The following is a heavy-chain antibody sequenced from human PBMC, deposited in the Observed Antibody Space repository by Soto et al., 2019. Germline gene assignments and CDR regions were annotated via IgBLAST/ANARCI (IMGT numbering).Heavy chain of an antibody. V-gene: IGHV3-53*01. Sequence: GESLKISCAASGFSVSSDYMSWVRQAPGKGLEWVSLIYSGGDTYYADSVKGRFTISRDISSNTIYLHMTSLRADDTAIYYCSRAGSDPGNFYSSSYYPMDFWGRGTTATVSS. CDR3: SRAGSDPGNFYSSSYYPMDF. D-gene: IGHD3-10*01. CDR2: IYSGGDT. J-gene: IGHJ6*02. CDR1: GFSVSSDY.